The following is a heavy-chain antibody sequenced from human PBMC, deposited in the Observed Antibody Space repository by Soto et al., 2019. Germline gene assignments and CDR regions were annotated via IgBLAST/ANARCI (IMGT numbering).Heavy chain of an antibody. D-gene: IGHD6-19*01. CDR3: ARGGYSSGDYYYYGMDV. V-gene: IGHV3-30-3*01. Sequence: PGGSLRLSCAASGFTFSSYAMHWVRQAPGKGLEWVAVISYDGSNKYYAGSVKGRFTISRDNSKNTLYLQMNSLRAGDTAVYYCARGGYSSGDYYYYGMDVWGQGTTVTVSS. CDR1: GFTFSSYA. J-gene: IGHJ6*02. CDR2: ISYDGSNK.